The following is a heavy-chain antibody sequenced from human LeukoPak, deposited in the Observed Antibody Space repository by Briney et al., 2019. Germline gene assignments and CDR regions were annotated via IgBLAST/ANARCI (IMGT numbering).Heavy chain of an antibody. CDR2: IDYSGNT. CDR3: ARWYYDSSGYRYFDY. CDR1: GVSISSYY. Sequence: SETLSLTCTVSGVSISSYYWTWIRQPPGKGLEWIGNIDYSGNTKYNPSLKSRVTTSVDTSKNQFSLKLSSVTAADTAVFFCARWYYDSSGYRYFDYWGQGTLVTVSS. D-gene: IGHD3-22*01. J-gene: IGHJ4*02. V-gene: IGHV4-59*01.